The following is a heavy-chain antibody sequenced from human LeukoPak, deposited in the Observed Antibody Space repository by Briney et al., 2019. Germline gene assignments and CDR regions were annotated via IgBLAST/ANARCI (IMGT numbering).Heavy chain of an antibody. CDR3: AKGTGGSSWSPNRD. J-gene: IGHJ1*01. Sequence: QSEGSLRLSCAASGFTFDDYAMHWVRQAPGKGLEWVSLISGDGNSSNYADSVKGRFTISRDNSKNTLYLQMNSLRGEDTAVYYCAKGTGGSSWSPNRDWGPGTLVTVSS. CDR1: GFTFDDYA. CDR2: ISGDGNSS. D-gene: IGHD6-13*01. V-gene: IGHV3-43*02.